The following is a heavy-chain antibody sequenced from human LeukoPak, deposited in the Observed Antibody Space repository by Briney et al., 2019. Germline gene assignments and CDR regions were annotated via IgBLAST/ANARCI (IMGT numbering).Heavy chain of an antibody. D-gene: IGHD3-3*01. Sequence: PSETLSLTCAVSGASVSHDYWSWIRQPPGKGLEWIAYICYSGSTSYNPSFHSRVTISKDTSKNQISLRLTSVTAADTAVYYCARHSFFEYFSLWGQGTLVTVSS. CDR2: ICYSGST. CDR3: ARHSFFEYFSL. CDR1: GASVSHDY. V-gene: IGHV4-59*08. J-gene: IGHJ1*01.